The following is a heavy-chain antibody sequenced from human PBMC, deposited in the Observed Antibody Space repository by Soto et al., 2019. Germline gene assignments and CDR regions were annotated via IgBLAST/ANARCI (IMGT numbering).Heavy chain of an antibody. CDR1: GGSISSGGYY. D-gene: IGHD4-17*01. V-gene: IGHV4-31*03. J-gene: IGHJ6*02. Sequence: QVQLQESGPGLVKPSQTLSLTCTVSGGSISSGGYYWSWIRQHPGKGLEWIGYIYYSGSTYYNPSLKSRVTILVDTSNNQFSRELSSVTAADTAVYYCARVSGNGDYEGPYYYYGMDVWGQGTTVTVSS. CDR3: ARVSGNGDYEGPYYYYGMDV. CDR2: IYYSGST.